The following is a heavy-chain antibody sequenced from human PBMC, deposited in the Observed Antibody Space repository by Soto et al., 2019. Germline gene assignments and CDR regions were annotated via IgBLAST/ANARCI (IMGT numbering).Heavy chain of an antibody. J-gene: IGHJ3*02. CDR1: GFTFNNYA. D-gene: IGHD7-27*01. Sequence: EVQLLESGGGVVQPGGSLRLSCAASGFTFNNYALNWVRQAPGKGLEWVSSISGTGGSTFYAGSAKGRFTISRDNSKTPLFLQMTSLRAEDTAVYYCGKGNSKWGTGDAFDIWGQGTMVTVSS. V-gene: IGHV3-23*01. CDR2: ISGTGGST. CDR3: GKGNSKWGTGDAFDI.